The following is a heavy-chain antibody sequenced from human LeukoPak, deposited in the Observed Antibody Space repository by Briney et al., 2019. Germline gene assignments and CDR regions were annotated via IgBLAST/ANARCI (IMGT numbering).Heavy chain of an antibody. Sequence: PGGSLRLSCVASGFTFNNYGMTWVRQAPGKGLEWISGLSSGGGSPYYADSVKGRFTISRDNSKNTLFLQMNSLRAEDTATYYCTKVTSTGSCYQSDYWGQGTLVTVSS. CDR1: GFTFNNYG. D-gene: IGHD2-15*01. CDR2: LSSGGGSP. V-gene: IGHV3-23*01. CDR3: TKVTSTGSCYQSDY. J-gene: IGHJ4*02.